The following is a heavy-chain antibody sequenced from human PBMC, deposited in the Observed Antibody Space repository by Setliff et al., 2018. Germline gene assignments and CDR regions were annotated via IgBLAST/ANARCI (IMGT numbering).Heavy chain of an antibody. CDR3: ARGRRITMIVVPPGVFDI. D-gene: IGHD3-22*01. V-gene: IGHV4-34*01. Sequence: SETLSLTCAVYGGSFSGYYWSWIRQPPGKGPEWIGEIDQSGITNYSPSLKSRVTISIDTSKNQFSLRLSSVTATDMAVYYCARGRRITMIVVPPGVFDIWGQGTMVTVSS. J-gene: IGHJ3*02. CDR2: IDQSGIT. CDR1: GGSFSGYY.